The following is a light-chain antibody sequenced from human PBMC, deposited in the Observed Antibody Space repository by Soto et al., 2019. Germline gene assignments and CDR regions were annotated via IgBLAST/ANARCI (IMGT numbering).Light chain of an antibody. Sequence: QYVLTQPASVSGSPGQSITISCTGTSSDVGAYNSVSWYQQHPGEAPKLMIYEVSNRPSGVSDRFSGSKSGNTASLTISGLQAGDEADYYCSSYASTSTYVFGTGTKVTVL. V-gene: IGLV2-14*01. CDR1: SSDVGAYNS. CDR3: SSYASTSTYV. CDR2: EVS. J-gene: IGLJ1*01.